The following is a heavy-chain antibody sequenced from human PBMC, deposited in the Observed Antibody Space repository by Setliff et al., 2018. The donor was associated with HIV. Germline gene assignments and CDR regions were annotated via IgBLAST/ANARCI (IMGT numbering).Heavy chain of an antibody. Sequence: GGSLRLSCAASGFTFSSYSMNWVRQAPGKGLEWVSYMSTSSSYIYYADSVKGRFTISRDNAKNSLYLQMNSLRAEDTAVYYCVRDRYYDSSGYYRGALDIWGQGTMVTVSS. CDR1: GFTFSSYS. J-gene: IGHJ3*02. V-gene: IGHV3-21*01. CDR2: MSTSSSYI. D-gene: IGHD3-22*01. CDR3: VRDRYYDSSGYYRGALDI.